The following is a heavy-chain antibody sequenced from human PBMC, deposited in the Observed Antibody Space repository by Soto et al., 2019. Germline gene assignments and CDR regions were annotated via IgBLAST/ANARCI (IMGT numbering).Heavy chain of an antibody. J-gene: IGHJ5*02. Sequence: SQTLSLTCAISGDSVSSNSAAWNLIRQSPSRGLEWLGRTYYRSKWYNDYAVSVKSRITINPDTSKNQFSLQLNSVTPEDAAVYYCAREATRIAAAGIGWFDPWGQGTLVTVSS. V-gene: IGHV6-1*01. CDR3: AREATRIAAAGIGWFDP. CDR2: TYYRSKWYN. CDR1: GDSVSSNSAA. D-gene: IGHD6-13*01.